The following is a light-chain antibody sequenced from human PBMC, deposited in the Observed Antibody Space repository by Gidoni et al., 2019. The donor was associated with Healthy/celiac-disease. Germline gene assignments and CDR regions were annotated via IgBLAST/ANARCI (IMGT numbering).Light chain of an antibody. V-gene: IGLV3-25*02. Sequence: SYELTQPPSVSVSPGQTARITCSGDALPKQYAYWYQQQPGQAPVLVIDKDSERPSGIPERFSGSSSGTTVTVTISGVQAEEEADYYCQSADSSGTYVIFGGGTKLTVL. CDR3: QSADSSGTYVI. CDR2: KDS. J-gene: IGLJ2*01. CDR1: ALPKQY.